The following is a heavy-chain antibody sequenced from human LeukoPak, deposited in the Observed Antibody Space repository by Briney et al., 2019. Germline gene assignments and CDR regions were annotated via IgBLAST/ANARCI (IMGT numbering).Heavy chain of an antibody. D-gene: IGHD6-6*01. CDR3: ARLYSSSSGLFDS. CDR1: GFSLSTSDMC. J-gene: IGHJ4*02. Sequence: SGPALVQPTQTLTLTCTFSGFSLSTSDMCVNWIRQPPGKALEWLARIDWDDAKFYSTSLKTRLTISKDTSKNQVVLTMTNMDPVDTATYYCARLYSSSSGLFDSWGQGTLVTVSS. CDR2: IDWDDAK. V-gene: IGHV2-70*17.